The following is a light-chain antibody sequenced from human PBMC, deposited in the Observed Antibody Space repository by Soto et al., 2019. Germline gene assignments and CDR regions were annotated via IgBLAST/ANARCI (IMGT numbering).Light chain of an antibody. Sequence: QLVLTQSPSASASLGASVKLTCTLSSGHTSYAIAWHQQQPEKGPRYLMKVNSDGSHIKGDGIPDRFSGSSSGAERHLTISSLQSEDEADYYCQTWGTGIQVVFGGGTKLTVL. CDR1: SGHTSYA. V-gene: IGLV4-69*01. J-gene: IGLJ2*01. CDR3: QTWGTGIQVV. CDR2: VNSDGSH.